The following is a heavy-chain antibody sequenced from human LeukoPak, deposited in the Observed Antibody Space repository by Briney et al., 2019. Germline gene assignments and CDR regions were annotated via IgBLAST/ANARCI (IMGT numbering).Heavy chain of an antibody. J-gene: IGHJ4*02. CDR1: GGSFSGYY. D-gene: IGHD1-7*01. Sequence: PSETLSLTCAVYGGSFSGYYWSWIRQPPGKGLEWIGEINHSGSTNYNPSLKSRVTISVDTSKNQFSLKLSSVTAADTAVYYCAREYWNYRGGFDYWGQGTLVTVSS. CDR2: INHSGST. V-gene: IGHV4-34*01. CDR3: AREYWNYRGGFDY.